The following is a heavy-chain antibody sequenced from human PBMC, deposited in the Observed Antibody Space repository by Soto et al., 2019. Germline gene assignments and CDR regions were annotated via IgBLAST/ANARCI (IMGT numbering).Heavy chain of an antibody. V-gene: IGHV1-69*13. CDR2: IIPIFGTA. D-gene: IGHD6-13*01. Sequence: VASVKVSCKASGGTFSSYAISWVRQAPGQGLEWMGGIIPIFGTANYAQKFQGRVTITADESTSTAYMELSSLRSEDTAVYYCARGRIAAAGGYYYGMDAWGQGTTVTVSS. CDR1: GGTFSSYA. CDR3: ARGRIAAAGGYYYGMDA. J-gene: IGHJ6*02.